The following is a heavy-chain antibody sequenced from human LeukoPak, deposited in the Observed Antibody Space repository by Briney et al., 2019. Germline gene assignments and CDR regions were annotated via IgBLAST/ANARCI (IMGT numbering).Heavy chain of an antibody. V-gene: IGHV3-74*01. CDR1: GFTFSSYW. CDR3: ARRGYSGYADY. CDR2: INSDGSST. Sequence: GGSLRLSCAASGFTFSSYWMHWVRQAPGKGLVWVSRINSDGSSTSYADSVKGRFTISRDNAKNTLYLQMNSLRAEDTAVYYCARRGYSGYADYWGQGTLVTVSS. D-gene: IGHD5-12*01. J-gene: IGHJ4*02.